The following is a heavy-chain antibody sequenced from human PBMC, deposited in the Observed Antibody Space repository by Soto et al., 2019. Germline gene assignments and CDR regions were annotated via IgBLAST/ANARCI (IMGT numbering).Heavy chain of an antibody. V-gene: IGHV4-30-2*01. CDR1: GGSIKSGAFS. Sequence: PSETLSPISAISGGSIKSGAFSMSWIRQLPGKGLEWIVYVTHSGTEYSIPSINGRLPLSVDSPQPQFSLKLMSVTAGGSAFWYCARIRWAQSNLDYWGRGILATVSS. J-gene: IGHJ4*02. D-gene: IGHD3-16*01. CDR3: ARIRWAQSNLDY. CDR2: VTHSGTE.